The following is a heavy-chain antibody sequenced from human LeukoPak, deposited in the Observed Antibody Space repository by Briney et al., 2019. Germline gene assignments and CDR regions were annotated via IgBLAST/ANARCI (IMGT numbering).Heavy chain of an antibody. V-gene: IGHV3-74*01. CDR2: INSDGSST. Sequence: GGSLRLSCAASGFTFSSYWMHWVRQAPGKGLVWVSRINSDGSSTSYADSVKGRFTISRDNAKNTLYVQMNSLRAEDTAVYYCARDSNPIVVVVAATRPLYGMDVWGQGTTVTVSS. CDR1: GFTFSSYW. J-gene: IGHJ6*02. D-gene: IGHD2-15*01. CDR3: ARDSNPIVVVVAATRPLYGMDV.